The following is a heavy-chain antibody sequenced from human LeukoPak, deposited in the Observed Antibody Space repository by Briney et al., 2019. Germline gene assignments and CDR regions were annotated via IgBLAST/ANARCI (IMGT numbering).Heavy chain of an antibody. J-gene: IGHJ4*02. CDR3: ARASDSSGYYDY. D-gene: IGHD3-22*01. CDR1: GFTFSSYW. Sequence: GGSLRLSCAASGFTFSSYWMHWVRQAPGKGLVWVSRINTDGSTTSYADTVKGRFTISRDNAENTLYLQMNSLRAEDTAVYYCARASDSSGYYDYWGQGTLVTVSS. CDR2: INTDGSTT. V-gene: IGHV3-74*01.